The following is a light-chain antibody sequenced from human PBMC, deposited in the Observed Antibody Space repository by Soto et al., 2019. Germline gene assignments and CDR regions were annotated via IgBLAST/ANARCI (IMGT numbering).Light chain of an antibody. CDR3: QQYNNWPWK. V-gene: IGKV3-15*01. J-gene: IGKJ1*01. CDR2: GAS. CDR1: QSISSN. Sequence: EIVMTQSPATLSVSPGEGATLSCRASQSISSNLAWYQQKPGQAPRLLITGASTRATGIAARISGSGSGTEFTLTISSLQSEDFPVYYCQQYNNWPWKFGKGTKVEIK.